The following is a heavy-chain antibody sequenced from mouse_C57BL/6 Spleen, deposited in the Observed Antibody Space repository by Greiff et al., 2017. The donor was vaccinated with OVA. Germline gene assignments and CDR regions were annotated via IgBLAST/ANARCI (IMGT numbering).Heavy chain of an antibody. J-gene: IGHJ1*03. Sequence: QVQLKQSGAELARPGASVKLSCKASGYTFTSYGISWVKQRTGQGLEWIGEIYPRSGNTYYNEKFKGKATLTEDKSSSTAYMELRSLTSEDSAVYFCAGEGGYDLDWYFDVWGTGTTVTVSS. CDR2: IYPRSGNT. CDR1: GYTFTSYG. V-gene: IGHV1-81*01. D-gene: IGHD2-2*01. CDR3: AGEGGYDLDWYFDV.